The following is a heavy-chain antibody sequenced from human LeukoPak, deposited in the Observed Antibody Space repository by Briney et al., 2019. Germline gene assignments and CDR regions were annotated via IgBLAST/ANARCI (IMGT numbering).Heavy chain of an antibody. V-gene: IGHV3-48*02. CDR3: ARVVQQLANYFDY. D-gene: IGHD6-13*01. CDR1: GFTLSNDR. CDR2: MSSSSSTI. Sequence: GGSLRLSCAASGFTLSNDRRKWGRQAPGKGVGCIQYMSSSSSTIYYEDSVKGRFTISRDNAKNSLYLQMNSLRDEDTAVYYCARVVQQLANYFDYWGQGTLVTVSS. J-gene: IGHJ4*02.